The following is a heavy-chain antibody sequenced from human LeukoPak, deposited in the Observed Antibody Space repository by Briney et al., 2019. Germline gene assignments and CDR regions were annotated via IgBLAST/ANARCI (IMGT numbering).Heavy chain of an antibody. V-gene: IGHV3-53*01. CDR2: IYSGGST. CDR1: GFTVSSNY. J-gene: IGHJ4*02. CDR3: ARSSPYYFDY. Sequence: PGGSLRLSCAASGFTVSSNYMSWVRQAPGKGLKWVSVIYSGGSTYYADSVRGRFTLSRDSSKKTLYLQMNSLRAEDTAVYYCARSSPYYFDYWGQGTLVTVSS.